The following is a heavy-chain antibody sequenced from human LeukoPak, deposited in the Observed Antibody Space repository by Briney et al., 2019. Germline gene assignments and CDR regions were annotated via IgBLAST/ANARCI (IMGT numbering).Heavy chain of an antibody. V-gene: IGHV3-64*01. D-gene: IGHD6-6*01. CDR1: GFTFSSYA. Sequence: SGGSLRLSCAASGFTFSSYAMHWVRQAPGKGLEYVSAISSNGGSTYYANSVKGRFTISRDNSKNTLYLQMASLRAEDMAVYYCARGGSSSSRAFDIWGQGTMVTVSS. CDR3: ARGGSSSSRAFDI. CDR2: ISSNGGST. J-gene: IGHJ3*02.